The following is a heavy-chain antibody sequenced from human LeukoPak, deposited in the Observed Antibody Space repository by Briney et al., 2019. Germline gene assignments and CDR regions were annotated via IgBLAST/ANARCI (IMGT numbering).Heavy chain of an antibody. CDR2: ISSDSSTI. CDR3: ARRAGAYSHPYDY. J-gene: IGHJ4*02. Sequence: GGSLRLSCAASGFTFSTYSINWVRQAPGKGLEWVSYISSDSSTIYYADSLKGRFTISRDNAKNSLSLLMNSLRAEDTAVYYCARRAGAYSHPYDYWGQGTLVTVSS. V-gene: IGHV3-48*01. CDR1: GFTFSTYS. D-gene: IGHD4/OR15-4a*01.